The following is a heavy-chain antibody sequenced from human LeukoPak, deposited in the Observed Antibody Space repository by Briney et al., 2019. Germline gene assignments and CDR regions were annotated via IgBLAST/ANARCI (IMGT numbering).Heavy chain of an antibody. CDR1: GGTFSSYA. CDR2: IIPILGIA. J-gene: IGHJ5*02. V-gene: IGHV1-69*04. CDR3: AAVKGTGTTTRGHNWFDP. D-gene: IGHD1-1*01. Sequence: ASVKVSCKASGGTFSSYAISWVRQAPGQGLEWMGRIIPILGIANYAQKFQGRVTITADKSTSTAYMELSSLRSEDTAVYYCAAVKGTGTTTRGHNWFDPWGQGTLVTVSS.